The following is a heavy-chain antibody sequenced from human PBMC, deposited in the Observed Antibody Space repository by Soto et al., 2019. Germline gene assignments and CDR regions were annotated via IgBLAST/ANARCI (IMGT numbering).Heavy chain of an antibody. CDR3: ARHLFSSGWYLI. CDR1: GGSISSSSYY. CDR2: SYYSGST. V-gene: IGHV4-39*01. J-gene: IGHJ3*02. Sequence: QLQLQESGPGLVKPSETLSLTCTVSGGSISSSSYYWGWIRQPPGKGLEWIGSSYYSGSTYYNPSHKSRVTISVDTSKNQFSLKLSSVTAADTAVYYCARHLFSSGWYLIWGQGTMVTVSS. D-gene: IGHD6-19*01.